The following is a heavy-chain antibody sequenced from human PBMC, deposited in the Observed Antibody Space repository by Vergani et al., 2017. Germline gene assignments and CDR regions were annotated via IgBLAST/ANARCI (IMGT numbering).Heavy chain of an antibody. CDR1: GDTFSSYT. Sequence: QVQLVQSGAEVKKPGSSVKVSCKASGDTFSSYTISWVRQAPGQGLEWMGRIIPILGIANYAQKFQGRVTMTADKSTSTAYMELSSLRSEDTAVYYCARAGNYYGDSSEINWGQGTLVTASS. V-gene: IGHV1-69*02. J-gene: IGHJ4*02. CDR2: IIPILGIA. CDR3: ARAGNYYGDSSEIN. D-gene: IGHD4-17*01.